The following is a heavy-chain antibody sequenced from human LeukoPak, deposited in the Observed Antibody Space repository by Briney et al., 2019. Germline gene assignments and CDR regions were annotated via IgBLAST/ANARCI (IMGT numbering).Heavy chain of an antibody. V-gene: IGHV4-39*01. J-gene: IGHJ5*02. CDR2: IYYSGST. CDR3: ASRNYYDSSGYPTGFDP. D-gene: IGHD3-22*01. Sequence: SETLSLTCTVSGGSISSSSYYWGWIRQPPGKGLEWIGSIYYSGSTYYNPSLKSRVTISVDTSKNQFSLKLSSVTAADTAVYYCASRNYYDSSGYPTGFDPWGQGTLATVSS. CDR1: GGSISSSSYY.